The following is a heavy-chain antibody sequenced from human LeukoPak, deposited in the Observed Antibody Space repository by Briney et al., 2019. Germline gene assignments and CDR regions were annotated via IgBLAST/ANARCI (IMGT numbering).Heavy chain of an antibody. J-gene: IGHJ4*02. CDR1: GFTFSGSA. CDR2: IRSKANSYAT. V-gene: IGHV3-73*01. CDR3: AREKHSSGCGY. Sequence: PGGSLRLSCAASGFTFSGSAMHWVRQASGKGLEWVGRIRSKANSYATAYAASVKGRFTISRDDSKNTAYLQMNSLRAEDTAVYYCAREKHSSGCGYWGQGTLVTVSS. D-gene: IGHD6-19*01.